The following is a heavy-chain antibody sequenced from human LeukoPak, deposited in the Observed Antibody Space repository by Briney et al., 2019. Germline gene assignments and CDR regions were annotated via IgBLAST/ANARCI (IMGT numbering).Heavy chain of an antibody. V-gene: IGHV1-69*13. CDR2: IIPIFGTA. CDR1: GGTFSSYA. J-gene: IGHJ6*03. CDR3: ARTLYNRNYEGDYYYMDV. Sequence: SVKVSCKASGGTFSSYAISWVRQAPGQGLEWMGGIIPIFGTANYAQKFQGRVTITADESTSTAYMELSSLRSEDTAVYYCARTLYNRNYEGDYYYMDVWGKGTTVTVSS. D-gene: IGHD1-7*01.